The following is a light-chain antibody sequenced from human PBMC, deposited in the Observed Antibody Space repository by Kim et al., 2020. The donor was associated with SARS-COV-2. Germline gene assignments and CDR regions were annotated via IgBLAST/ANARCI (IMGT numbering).Light chain of an antibody. CDR2: EVS. V-gene: IGLV2-14*01. CDR3: SSFTISSTVV. Sequence: QSALTQPASVSGSPGQSITISCTGTSSDVGVYNFVSWYQQHPGKATKLMIYEVSNRPSGVPDRFSGSKSGNTASLTISGLQPEDEADYYCSSFTISSTVVFGTGTKVTVL. CDR1: SSDVGVYNF. J-gene: IGLJ1*01.